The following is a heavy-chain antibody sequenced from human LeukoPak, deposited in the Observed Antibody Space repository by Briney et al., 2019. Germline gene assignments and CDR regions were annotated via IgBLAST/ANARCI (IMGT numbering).Heavy chain of an antibody. J-gene: IGHJ4*02. D-gene: IGHD3-10*01. CDR3: ARASLLWFGELLPLDY. CDR2: IYYSGST. CDR1: GGSISSGDYY. V-gene: IGHV4-30-4*01. Sequence: SETLSLTCTVSGGSISSGDYYWSWIRQPPGKGLEWIGYIYYSGSTYYNPSLKSRVTISVDTSKNQFSPKLSSVTAADTAVYYCARASLLWFGELLPLDYWGQGTLVTVSS.